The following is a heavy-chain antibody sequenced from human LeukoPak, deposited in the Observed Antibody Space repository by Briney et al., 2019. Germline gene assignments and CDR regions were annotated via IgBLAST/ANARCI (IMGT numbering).Heavy chain of an antibody. Sequence: ASVKVSCKASGYTFTSYAMNWVRQAPGQGLEWMGWINTNTGNPTYAQGFTGRFVLSLDASVSTAYLQISSLKAEDTAVYYCARHYYDSSGYNHLFDYWGQGTLVTVSS. J-gene: IGHJ4*02. CDR1: GYTFTSYA. CDR3: ARHYYDSSGYNHLFDY. V-gene: IGHV7-4-1*02. CDR2: INTNTGNP. D-gene: IGHD3-22*01.